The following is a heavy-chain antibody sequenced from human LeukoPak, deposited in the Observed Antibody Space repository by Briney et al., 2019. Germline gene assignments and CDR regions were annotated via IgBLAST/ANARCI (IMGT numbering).Heavy chain of an antibody. CDR3: AHSHFELWFGESPSPAFDY. V-gene: IGHV2-5*02. J-gene: IGHJ4*02. Sequence: SGPTLVNPTQTLTLTCTFSGFSLSTSGVGVGWIRQPPGKALEWLALIYWDDDKRYSPSLKSRLTITKDTSKNQVVLTMTNMDPVDTATYYCAHSHFELWFGESPSPAFDYWGQGTLVTVSS. CDR2: IYWDDDK. CDR1: GFSLSTSGVG. D-gene: IGHD3-10*01.